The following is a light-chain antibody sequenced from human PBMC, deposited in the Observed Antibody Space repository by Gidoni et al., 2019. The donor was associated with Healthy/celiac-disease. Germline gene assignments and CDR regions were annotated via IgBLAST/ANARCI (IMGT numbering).Light chain of an antibody. CDR3: QQYGSSPPYT. Sequence: EIAFTQSPVTLSLSPGERAPLSCRASPSVSSSYLAWYQQKPGQAPRLLIYGASSRATGIPDRFSGSGSGTDFTLTISRLEPEDFAVYYCQQYGSSPPYTFGRGTKLEIK. CDR1: PSVSSSY. J-gene: IGKJ2*01. V-gene: IGKV3-20*01. CDR2: GAS.